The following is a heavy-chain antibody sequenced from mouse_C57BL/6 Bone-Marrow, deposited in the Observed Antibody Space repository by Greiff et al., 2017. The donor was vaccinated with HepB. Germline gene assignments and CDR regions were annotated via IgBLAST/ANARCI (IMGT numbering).Heavy chain of an antibody. CDR3: ARSRDGYPYYYAMDY. J-gene: IGHJ4*01. V-gene: IGHV1-50*01. CDR1: GYTFTSYW. D-gene: IGHD2-3*01. Sequence: QVQLKQSGAELVKPGASVKLSCKASGYTFTSYWMQWVKQRPGQGLEWIGEIDPSDSYTNYNQKFKGKATLTVDTSSSTAYMQLSSLTSEDSAVYYCARSRDGYPYYYAMDYWGQGTSVTVSS. CDR2: IDPSDSYT.